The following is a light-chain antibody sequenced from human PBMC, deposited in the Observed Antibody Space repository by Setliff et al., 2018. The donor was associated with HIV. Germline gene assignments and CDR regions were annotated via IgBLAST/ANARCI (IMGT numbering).Light chain of an antibody. V-gene: IGLV2-14*01. CDR2: EVV. CDR3: SSYTSSFTLV. Sequence: SALTQPASVSGSPGQSITISCSGTRSDVGGYDHVSWYQQHPGKVPKLMIYEVVNRPSGVSNRFSGSKYRNTASLTISGLQPEDEADYYCSSYTSSFTLVFGSGTKVTVL. CDR1: RSDVGGYDH. J-gene: IGLJ1*01.